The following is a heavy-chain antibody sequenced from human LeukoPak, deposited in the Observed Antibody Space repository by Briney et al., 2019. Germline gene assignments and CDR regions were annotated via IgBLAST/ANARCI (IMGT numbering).Heavy chain of an antibody. V-gene: IGHV1-8*03. CDR3: ARDPTPGYYDSSGYYSADAFDI. J-gene: IGHJ3*02. CDR1: GYTFTSYD. D-gene: IGHD3-22*01. CDR2: MNPNSGNT. Sequence: ASVKVSCKASGYTFTSYDINWVRQATGQGLEWMGWMNPNSGNTGYAQKFQGRVTITRNTSISTAYMELSSLRSEDTAVYYCARDPTPGYYDSSGYYSADAFDIWGQGTMVTVSS.